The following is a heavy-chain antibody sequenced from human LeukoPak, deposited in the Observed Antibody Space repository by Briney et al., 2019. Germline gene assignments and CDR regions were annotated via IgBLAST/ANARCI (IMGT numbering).Heavy chain of an antibody. CDR1: GFTFSSYS. D-gene: IGHD1-26*01. Sequence: GGSLRLSCAASGFTFSSYSMNWVRQARGKGLEWVSSISSSSSYIYYADSVKGRFTISRDNAKNSLYLQMNSLRAEDTAVYYCARLVPSGSYFDYWGQGTLVTVSS. V-gene: IGHV3-21*01. J-gene: IGHJ4*02. CDR2: ISSSSSYI. CDR3: ARLVPSGSYFDY.